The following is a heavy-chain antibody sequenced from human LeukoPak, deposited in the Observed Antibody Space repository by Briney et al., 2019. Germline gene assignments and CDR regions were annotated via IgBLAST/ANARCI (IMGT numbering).Heavy chain of an antibody. CDR2: ISSSSSYI. Sequence: PGGSLRLSCAASGFTFSSYSMNWVRQAPGKGLEWVSSISSSSSYIYYADSVKGRFTISRDNSKNTLYLQMNSLRAEDSAVYYCAKGIGLSSSSSRDYYYYMDVWGKGTTVTVSS. D-gene: IGHD6-6*01. CDR1: GFTFSSYS. CDR3: AKGIGLSSSSSRDYYYYMDV. V-gene: IGHV3-21*04. J-gene: IGHJ6*03.